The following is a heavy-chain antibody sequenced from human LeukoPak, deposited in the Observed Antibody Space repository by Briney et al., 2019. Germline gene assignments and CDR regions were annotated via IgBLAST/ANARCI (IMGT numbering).Heavy chain of an antibody. CDR3: ATGASKVTTDFANY. V-gene: IGHV5-10-1*01. D-gene: IGHD4-17*01. J-gene: IGHJ4*02. CDR2: IDPRDSYT. CDR1: GYSFSNYW. Sequence: GESLKISCQASGYSFSNYWISWVRQMPVKVLEWMGRIDPRDSYTKYSPSFEGHVTISVDKSSTTAFLQWNSLKASDSAVYYCATGASKVTTDFANYWGQGTQVAVSS.